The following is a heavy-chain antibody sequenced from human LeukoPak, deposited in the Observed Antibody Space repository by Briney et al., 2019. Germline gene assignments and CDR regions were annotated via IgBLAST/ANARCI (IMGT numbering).Heavy chain of an antibody. Sequence: SETLSLTCTVSGGSISIYYWSWIRQPPGKGLEWIGYIYYTGRTSYNPSLKSRVTISIDTSKNQFSLKPSSVTAADTAVHYCARQANLFDPWGQGTLVAVSS. J-gene: IGHJ5*02. CDR1: GGSISIYY. D-gene: IGHD4/OR15-4a*01. CDR3: ARQANLFDP. CDR2: IYYTGRT. V-gene: IGHV4-59*08.